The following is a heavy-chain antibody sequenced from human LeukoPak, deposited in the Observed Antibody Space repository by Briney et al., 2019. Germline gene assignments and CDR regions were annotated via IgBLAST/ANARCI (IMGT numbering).Heavy chain of an antibody. D-gene: IGHD2-2*01. CDR1: GYTFTGYY. Sequence: ASVKVSCKASGYTFTGYYMHWVRQAPGQGLEWMGWINPNSGGTNYAQKFQGRVTITADESTSTAYMELSSLRSEDTAVYYCARDNVICSSTSCYQDYYYYYMDVWGKGTTVTVSS. J-gene: IGHJ6*03. CDR2: INPNSGGT. V-gene: IGHV1-2*02. CDR3: ARDNVICSSTSCYQDYYYYYMDV.